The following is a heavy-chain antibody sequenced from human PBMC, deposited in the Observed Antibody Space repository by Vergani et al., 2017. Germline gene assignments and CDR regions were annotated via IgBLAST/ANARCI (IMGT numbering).Heavy chain of an antibody. CDR1: GYSISSGYY. V-gene: IGHV4-38-2*01. D-gene: IGHD5-18*01. CDR3: ARGGDTAPAWFDP. CDR2: INHSGST. Sequence: QVQLQESGPGLVKPSETLSLTCAVSGYSISSGYYWSWIRQPPGKGLEWIGEINHSGSTNYNPSLKSRVTISVDTSKNQFSLKLSSVTAADTAVYYCARGGDTAPAWFDPWGQGTLVTVSS. J-gene: IGHJ5*02.